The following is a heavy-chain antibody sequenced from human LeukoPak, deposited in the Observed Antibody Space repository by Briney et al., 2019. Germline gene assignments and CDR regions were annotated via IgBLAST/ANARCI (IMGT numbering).Heavy chain of an antibody. Sequence: SETLSLTCAVYGGSFSGYYWSWLRQPPGKGLEWIGEINHSGSTNYNPSLKSRVTISVDTSKNQFSLKLSSVTAADTAVYYCARGNDYGDYVVGPWFDPWGQGTLVTVSS. CDR2: INHSGST. D-gene: IGHD4-17*01. V-gene: IGHV4-34*01. CDR3: ARGNDYGDYVVGPWFDP. CDR1: GGSFSGYY. J-gene: IGHJ5*02.